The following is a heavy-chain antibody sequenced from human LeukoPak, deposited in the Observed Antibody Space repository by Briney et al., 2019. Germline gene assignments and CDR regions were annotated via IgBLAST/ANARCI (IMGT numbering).Heavy chain of an antibody. CDR2: ISYDGSNK. CDR1: GFTFSSYG. Sequence: GGSLRLSCAASGFTFSSYGMHGVRQAPGKGLEWVAVISYDGSNKYYADSVKGRFTISRDNSKNTLYLQMNSLRAEDTAVYYCAKEKPVFGYSSGFDYWGQGTLVTVSS. CDR3: AKEKPVFGYSSGFDY. V-gene: IGHV3-30*18. J-gene: IGHJ4*02. D-gene: IGHD6-19*01.